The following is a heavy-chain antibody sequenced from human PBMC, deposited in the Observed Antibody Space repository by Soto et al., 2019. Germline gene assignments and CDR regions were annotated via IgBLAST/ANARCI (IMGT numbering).Heavy chain of an antibody. V-gene: IGHV6-1*01. Sequence: NPSQTLSLTCAISGDSVSSNSADWNWIRQSPSRGLEWLGRTYYRSKWYNDYAVSVKSRITINPDTSKNQFSLQLNSVTPEDTAVYYCARDVWVYGSNMGNNWFDPWGQGTLVTVSS. D-gene: IGHD3-10*01. CDR1: GDSVSSNSAD. CDR2: TYYRSKWYN. J-gene: IGHJ5*02. CDR3: ARDVWVYGSNMGNNWFDP.